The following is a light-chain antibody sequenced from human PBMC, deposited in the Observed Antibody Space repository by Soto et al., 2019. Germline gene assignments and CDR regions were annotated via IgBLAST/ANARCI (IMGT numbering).Light chain of an antibody. CDR1: RSNIGRNF. J-gene: IGLJ3*02. CDR3: AAWDDTLDAQV. V-gene: IGLV1-47*01. CDR2: RNN. Sequence: QSVLTQSPSASGTPGQRVTISCSGSRSNIGRNFAYWYQHVPETAPRLLIQRNNERPSGVPDRFSGSKSGTSVSLAISGLRSEDEATYYCAAWDDTLDAQVFGGGTKLTVL.